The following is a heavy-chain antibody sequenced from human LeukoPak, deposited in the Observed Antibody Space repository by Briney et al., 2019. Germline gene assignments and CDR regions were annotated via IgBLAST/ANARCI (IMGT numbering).Heavy chain of an antibody. D-gene: IGHD1-26*01. CDR2: INHSGST. V-gene: IGHV4-34*01. CDR1: GGYFSGYY. J-gene: IGHJ6*03. Sequence: PSETLSLTCAVYGGYFSGYYWSWIRQPPGKGLEWIGEINHSGSTNYNPSLKSRVTISVDTSKNQFSLKLSSVTAADTAVYYCARGFGITSGYSGSYYDYYYYYMDVWGKGTTVTVSS. CDR3: ARGFGITSGYSGSYYDYYYYYMDV.